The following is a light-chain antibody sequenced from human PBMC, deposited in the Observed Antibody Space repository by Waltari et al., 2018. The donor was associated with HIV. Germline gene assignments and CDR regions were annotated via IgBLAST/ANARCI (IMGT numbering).Light chain of an antibody. CDR1: QSLLHGNGTKY. J-gene: IGKJ4*01. V-gene: IGKV2-28*01. CDR3: MQALQTPRT. CDR2: LGS. Sequence: DIVLTQSPVSLPVTPGEAASISCGSSQSLLHGNGTKYLGWYLQRPGQPPQLLIYLGSNRASGVPDKFSGSGSGTNFTLKISKVEADDVGIYYCMQALQTPRTFGGGTKVEIK.